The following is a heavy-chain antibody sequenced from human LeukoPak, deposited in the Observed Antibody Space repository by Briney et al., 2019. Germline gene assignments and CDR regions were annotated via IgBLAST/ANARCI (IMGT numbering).Heavy chain of an antibody. CDR1: GGSISSGGYY. CDR2: IYYSGST. V-gene: IGHV4-31*03. CDR3: ARDGRFLEWLSPYYYYGMDV. J-gene: IGHJ6*02. Sequence: SETLSLTCTVSGGSISSGGYYWSWIRQHPGKGLEWIGYIYYSGSTYYNPSLKSRVTISVDTSKNQFSLKLNSVTAADTAVYYCARDGRFLEWLSPYYYYGMDVWGQGTTVTVSS. D-gene: IGHD3-3*01.